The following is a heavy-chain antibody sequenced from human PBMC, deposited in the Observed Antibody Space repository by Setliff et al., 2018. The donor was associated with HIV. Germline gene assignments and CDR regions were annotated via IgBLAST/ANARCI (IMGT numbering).Heavy chain of an antibody. CDR3: ARKHKVSLGRGIVVLWGFDP. V-gene: IGHV1-8*02. D-gene: IGHD3-10*01. Sequence: ASVKVSCKASGYNFINNDINWVRQATGQGLEWMGWMSPNSGNSGYAQKFQGRVTMTRSTSFSTAYMELSNLTSEDTAIYYCARKHKVSLGRGIVVLWGFDPWGQGTLVTVLL. CDR2: MSPNSGNS. J-gene: IGHJ5*02. CDR1: GYNFINND.